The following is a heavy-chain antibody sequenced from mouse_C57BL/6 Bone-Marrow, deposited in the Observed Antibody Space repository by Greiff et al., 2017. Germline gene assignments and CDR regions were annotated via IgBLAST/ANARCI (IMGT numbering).Heavy chain of an antibody. D-gene: IGHD1-1*01. CDR1: GFSLTSYG. V-gene: IGHV2-6*03. CDR3: ARYGSRPYYAMDY. J-gene: IGHJ4*01. CDR2: IWSDGST. Sequence: VKLVESGPGLVAPSQSLSITCTVSGFSLTSYGVHWVRQPPGKGLEWLVVIWSDGSTTYNSALKSRLSISKDNSKSQVFLKMNSLQTDDTAMYYCARYGSRPYYAMDYWGQGTSVTVSS.